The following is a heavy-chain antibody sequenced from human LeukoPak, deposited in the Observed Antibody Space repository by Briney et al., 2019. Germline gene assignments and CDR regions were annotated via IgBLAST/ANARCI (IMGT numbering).Heavy chain of an antibody. Sequence: ASVKVSCKVSRYTLTELSMHWVRQAPGKGLEWMGGFDPEDGETIYAQKFQGRVTMTEDTSTDTAYMELSSLRSEDTAVYYCATANDRGDAFDIWGQGTMVTVSS. CDR3: ATANDRGDAFDI. V-gene: IGHV1-24*01. CDR2: FDPEDGET. J-gene: IGHJ3*02. D-gene: IGHD3-22*01. CDR1: RYTLTELS.